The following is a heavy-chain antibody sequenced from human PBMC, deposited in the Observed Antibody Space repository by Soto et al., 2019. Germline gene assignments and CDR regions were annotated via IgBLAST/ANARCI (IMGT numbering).Heavy chain of an antibody. Sequence: SVKVSCKASGGTLSSYAISWVRQAPGQGLEWMGGIIPIFGTANYAQKFQGRVTITADESTSTAYMELSSLRSEDTAVYYCARVSDRYCSGGSCYNWFDPWGQGTLVTVSS. J-gene: IGHJ5*02. CDR3: ARVSDRYCSGGSCYNWFDP. V-gene: IGHV1-69*13. CDR2: IIPIFGTA. CDR1: GGTLSSYA. D-gene: IGHD2-15*01.